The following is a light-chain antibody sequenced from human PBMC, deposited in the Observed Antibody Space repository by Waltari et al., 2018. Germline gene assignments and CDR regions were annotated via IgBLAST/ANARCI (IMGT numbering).Light chain of an antibody. Sequence: ITCRASQTINDYLNWYQQKPGKAPKLLIYAASSLQTGVPSRFSGSGSGTDFTLTISGLQPEDIATYYCQQSYSTWTFGQGTKVELK. CDR1: QTINDY. V-gene: IGKV1-39*01. CDR3: QQSYSTWT. J-gene: IGKJ1*01. CDR2: AAS.